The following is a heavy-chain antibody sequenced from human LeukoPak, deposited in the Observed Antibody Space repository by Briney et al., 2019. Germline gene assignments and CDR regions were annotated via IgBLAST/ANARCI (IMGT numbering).Heavy chain of an antibody. V-gene: IGHV3-74*03. D-gene: IGHD6-13*01. CDR3: ARNGILGIAAAVDV. CDR2: INTDGSET. CDR1: GFTFSSYW. J-gene: IGHJ6*04. Sequence: SGGSLRLSCEASGFTFSSYWMHWVRQVPGKGLMWVSRINTDGSETTYADSVKGRFTISRDAKNSVYLQMNSLRAEDTAVYYCARNGILGIAAAVDVWGKGTTVTVSS.